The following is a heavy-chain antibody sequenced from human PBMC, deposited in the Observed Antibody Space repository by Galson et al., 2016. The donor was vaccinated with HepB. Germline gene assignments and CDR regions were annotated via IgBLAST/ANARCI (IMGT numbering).Heavy chain of an antibody. Sequence: SVKVSCKASGYTFTSYDINWVRQATGQGLEWMGWMNPNNGNTGYAQKFQDRVTITSDRSMTSAYLELSSLRSGDTAIYYCASQIYCSNGVCNYGMDVWGQGPTVTVSS. CDR1: GYTFTSYD. V-gene: IGHV1-8*01. D-gene: IGHD2-8*01. CDR3: ASQIYCSNGVCNYGMDV. CDR2: MNPNNGNT. J-gene: IGHJ6*02.